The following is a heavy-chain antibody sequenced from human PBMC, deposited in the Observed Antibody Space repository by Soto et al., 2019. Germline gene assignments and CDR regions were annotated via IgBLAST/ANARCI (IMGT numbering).Heavy chain of an antibody. V-gene: IGHV1-18*01. Sequence: ASVKVSCKASGYTFTSYGISWVRQAPGQGLEWMGWISAYNGNTNYAQKLQGRVTMTTDTSTSTAYMELRSLRSDDTAVYYCARVESVYYYYYMDVWGKGTTVTVSS. CDR1: GYTFTSYG. CDR3: ARVESVYYYYYMDV. D-gene: IGHD3-3*01. CDR2: ISAYNGNT. J-gene: IGHJ6*03.